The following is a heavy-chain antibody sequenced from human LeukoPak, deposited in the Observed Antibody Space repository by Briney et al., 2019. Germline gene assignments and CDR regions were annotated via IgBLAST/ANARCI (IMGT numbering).Heavy chain of an antibody. J-gene: IGHJ6*02. CDR1: GYTFTSCY. V-gene: IGHV1-46*01. CDR3: ARGWFGELYYYYGMDV. Sequence: ASVKVSCKASGYTFTSCYMHWVRQAPGQGLEWMGIINPSGGSTSYAQKFQGRVTMTRDTSTSTVYMELSSLRSEDTAVYYCARGWFGELYYYYGMDVWGQGTTVTVSS. D-gene: IGHD3-10*01. CDR2: INPSGGST.